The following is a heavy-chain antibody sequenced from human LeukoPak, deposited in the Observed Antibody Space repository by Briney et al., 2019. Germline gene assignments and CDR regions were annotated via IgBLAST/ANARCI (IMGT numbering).Heavy chain of an antibody. CDR3: ASLGWFGATNFDY. CDR2: INTNAGNP. Sequence: ASVKVSCKASGYTFTSYAMNWVRQAPGQGLEWMGWINTNAGNPTYAQGFTGRFVFSLDTSVSTAYLQISSLKAEDTAVYYCASLGWFGATNFDYWGQGTLVTVSS. D-gene: IGHD3-10*01. CDR1: GYTFTSYA. V-gene: IGHV7-4-1*02. J-gene: IGHJ4*02.